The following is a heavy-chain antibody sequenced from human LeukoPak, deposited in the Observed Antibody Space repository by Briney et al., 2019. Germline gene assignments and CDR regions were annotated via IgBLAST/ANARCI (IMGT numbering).Heavy chain of an antibody. J-gene: IGHJ4*02. Sequence: NPGGSLRLSCAASGFTFSSYSMNWVRQAPGKGLEWVSSISSSSSYIYYADSVKGRFTISRDNAKNSLYLQMNSLRAEDTAVYYCATPPVGATLPGYWGQGTLVTVSS. CDR2: ISSSSSYI. V-gene: IGHV3-21*01. D-gene: IGHD1-26*01. CDR1: GFTFSSYS. CDR3: ATPPVGATLPGY.